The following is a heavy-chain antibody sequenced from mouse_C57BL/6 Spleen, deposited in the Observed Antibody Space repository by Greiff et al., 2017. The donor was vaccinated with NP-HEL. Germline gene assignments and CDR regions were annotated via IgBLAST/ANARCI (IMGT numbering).Heavy chain of an antibody. CDR2: IYPGDGDT. CDR1: GYAFSSYW. CDR3: ARGLLLLHYAMDY. D-gene: IGHD1-1*01. V-gene: IGHV1-80*01. J-gene: IGHJ4*01. Sequence: QVQLQQSGAELVKPGASMKISCKASGYAFSSYWMNWVKQRPGKGLEWIGQIYPGDGDTNYNGKFKGKATLTADKSSSTAYMQLSSLTSEDSAVYFCARGLLLLHYAMDYWGQGTSVTVSS.